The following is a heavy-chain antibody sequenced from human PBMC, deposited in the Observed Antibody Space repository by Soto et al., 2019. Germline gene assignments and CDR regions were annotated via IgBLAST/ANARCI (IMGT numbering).Heavy chain of an antibody. J-gene: IGHJ6*02. CDR2: IWYDGSNK. CDR1: GFTFSSYG. CDR3: ARDGDYYYYYGMDV. Sequence: PGGSLRLSCAASGFTFSSYGMHWVRQAPGKGLEWVAVIWYDGSNKYYADSVKGRFTISRDNSKNTLYLQMNSLRAEDTAVYYCARDGDYYYYYGMDVCGQGTTVTVYS. V-gene: IGHV3-33*01.